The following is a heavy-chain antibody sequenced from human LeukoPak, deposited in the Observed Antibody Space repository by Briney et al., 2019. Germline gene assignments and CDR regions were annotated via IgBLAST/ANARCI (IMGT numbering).Heavy chain of an antibody. CDR1: GFTFSSYT. J-gene: IGHJ3*02. Sequence: PGGSLTLSCAASGFTFSSYTMHWLRQIPGERPEWVSSISGGTTYIYYADSIKGRFTISRDNSKNTLYLQMNSLRAEDTAVYYCARGIVVVITGGAFDIWGQGTMVTVSS. D-gene: IGHD3-22*01. V-gene: IGHV3-21*04. CDR3: ARGIVVVITGGAFDI. CDR2: ISGGTTYI.